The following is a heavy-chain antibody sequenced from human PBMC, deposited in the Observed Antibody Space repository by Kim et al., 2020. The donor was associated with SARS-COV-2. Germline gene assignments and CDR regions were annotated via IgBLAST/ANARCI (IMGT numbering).Heavy chain of an antibody. D-gene: IGHD5-12*01. CDR3: AKDLSGYDFVGAFDI. Sequence: GGSLRLSCAASGFTFSSYAMSWVRQAPGKGLEWVSVIYSGGSSTYYADSVKGRFTISRDNSKNTLYLQMNSLRAEDTAVSYCAKDLSGYDFVGAFDIWGQGTMVTVSS. CDR2: IYSGGSST. V-gene: IGHV3-23*03. J-gene: IGHJ3*02. CDR1: GFTFSSYA.